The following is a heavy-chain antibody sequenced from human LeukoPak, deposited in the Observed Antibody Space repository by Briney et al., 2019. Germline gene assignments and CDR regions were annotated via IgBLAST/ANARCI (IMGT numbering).Heavy chain of an antibody. CDR3: ARAGDWVVPAALDY. D-gene: IGHD2-2*01. J-gene: IGHJ4*02. V-gene: IGHV1-2*02. CDR1: GYTFTGYY. CDR2: INPNSGGT. Sequence: GASVKVSCKASGYTFTGYYMHWVRQAPGQGLEWMGWINPNSGGTNYARKFQGRVTMTRDTSISTAYMELSRLRSDDTAVYYCARAGDWVVPAALDYWGQGTLVTVSS.